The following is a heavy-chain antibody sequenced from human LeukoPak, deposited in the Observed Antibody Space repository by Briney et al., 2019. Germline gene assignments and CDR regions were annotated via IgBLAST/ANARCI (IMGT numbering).Heavy chain of an antibody. CDR3: AKPALSYGSGSYFDY. V-gene: IGHV3-30*02. CDR2: IRYDGGNA. D-gene: IGHD3-10*01. Sequence: PGGSLRLSCAASGFTFTNYAMHWVRQAPGKGLEWVAFIRYDGGNANYGDSVKGRFTISRDNSKNTVYLQINSLRAEDTAVYYCAKPALSYGSGSYFDYWGQGTLVTVSS. J-gene: IGHJ4*02. CDR1: GFTFTNYA.